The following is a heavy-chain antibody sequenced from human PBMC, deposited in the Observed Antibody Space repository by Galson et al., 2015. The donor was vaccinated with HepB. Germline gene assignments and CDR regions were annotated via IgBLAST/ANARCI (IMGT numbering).Heavy chain of an antibody. J-gene: IGHJ4*02. Sequence: SETLSLTCAVYGGSFSGYYWNWIRQPPGKGLEWIGEINHSGNTNYNPSLKSRVTISVDTSKNQFSLKLSSVTAADTAVYYCARARYSSDWYKVWGQGTLVTVSS. CDR1: GGSFSGYY. D-gene: IGHD6-19*01. V-gene: IGHV4-34*01. CDR3: ARARYSSDWYKV. CDR2: INHSGNT.